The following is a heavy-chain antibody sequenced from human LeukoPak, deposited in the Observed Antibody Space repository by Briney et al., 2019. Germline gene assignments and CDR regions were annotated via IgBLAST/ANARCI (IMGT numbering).Heavy chain of an antibody. J-gene: IGHJ4*02. CDR1: GYTFTSYY. V-gene: IGHV1-46*01. CDR2: INPNRGST. D-gene: IGHD3-22*01. CDR3: ATGGHVRVYDSSAYYGRY. Sequence: GASVKVSCKASGYTFTSYYMYWVRQAPGQGLEWMGIINPNRGSTSYAQKFQGRVTMTRDMSTSTVYMELSSLRFEDTAVYYCATGGHVRVYDSSAYYGRYWGQGTLVTVSS.